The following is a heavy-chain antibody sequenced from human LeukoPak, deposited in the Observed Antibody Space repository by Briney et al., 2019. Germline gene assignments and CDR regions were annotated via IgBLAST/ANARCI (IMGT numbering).Heavy chain of an antibody. CDR3: TNLPTY. CDR1: GFTVSSNY. V-gene: IGHV3-66*02. Sequence: GGSLRLSCAASGFTVSSNYMTWVRQAPGKGLEWVSVIYSDGRTFYADSVKGRFTISRDNSKNTLYLQMDSLRPEDTAVYYCTNLPTYWGQGTLVTVSS. CDR2: IYSDGRT. J-gene: IGHJ4*02.